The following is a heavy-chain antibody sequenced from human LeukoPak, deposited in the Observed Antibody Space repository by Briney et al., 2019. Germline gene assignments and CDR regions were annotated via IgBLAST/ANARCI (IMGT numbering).Heavy chain of an antibody. D-gene: IGHD3-16*01. V-gene: IGHV3-66*01. CDR2: IYNGGTT. CDR1: GFPVSDNY. Sequence: GGSLRLPCAASGFPVSDNYMTWVRQAPGKGLEWVSVIYNGGTTKYADSVKGRFIISRDNSRNMLYLQMNSLRVEDTAVYYCARWPTMGGRWGQGTLVTVSS. J-gene: IGHJ4*02. CDR3: ARWPTMGGR.